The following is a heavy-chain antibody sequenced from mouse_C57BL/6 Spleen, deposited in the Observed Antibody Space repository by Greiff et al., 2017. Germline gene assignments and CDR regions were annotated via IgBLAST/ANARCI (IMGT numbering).Heavy chain of an antibody. Sequence: VQLQQSGAELVRPGASVKLSCKASGYTFTDYYINWVKQRPGQGLEWIARIYPGSGNTYYNEKFKGKATLTAEKSSSTAYMQLSSLTSEDSAVYFCARGALIYYYGSSPYLDYWGQGTTLTVSS. D-gene: IGHD1-1*01. V-gene: IGHV1-76*01. CDR3: ARGALIYYYGSSPYLDY. J-gene: IGHJ2*01. CDR1: GYTFTDYY. CDR2: IYPGSGNT.